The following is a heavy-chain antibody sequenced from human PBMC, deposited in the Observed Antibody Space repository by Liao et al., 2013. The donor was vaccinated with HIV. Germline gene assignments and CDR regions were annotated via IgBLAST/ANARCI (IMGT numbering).Heavy chain of an antibody. J-gene: IGHJ3*02. CDR1: GGSMSTGDYY. V-gene: IGHV4-30-4*08. CDR3: ARGGGMTTVTTASFDI. D-gene: IGHD4-17*01. Sequence: QVQLQESGPGLVKSSQTLSLTCTVSGGSMSTGDYYWTWIRQPPGKGLEWIGYIYYSGSAYYSPSLKSRVGISLDTSKNQFSLSLWSVTAADTAVYYCARGGGMTTVTTASFDIWGRGTVVTVSS. CDR2: IYYSGSA.